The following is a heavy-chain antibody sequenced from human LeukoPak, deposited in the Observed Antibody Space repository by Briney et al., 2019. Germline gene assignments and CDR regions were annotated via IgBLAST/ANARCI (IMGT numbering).Heavy chain of an antibody. CDR2: INAGNGNT. CDR1: GYTFTSYA. J-gene: IGHJ6*02. CDR3: ARDMVKGSPTLDYYGMDV. D-gene: IGHD4/OR15-4a*01. Sequence: GASVKVSCMASGYTFTSYAMHWVRQAPGQRLEWMGWINAGNGNTKYSQKFQGRVTITRDTSASTAYMELSSLRSEDTAVYYCARDMVKGSPTLDYYGMDVWGQGTTVTVSS. V-gene: IGHV1-3*01.